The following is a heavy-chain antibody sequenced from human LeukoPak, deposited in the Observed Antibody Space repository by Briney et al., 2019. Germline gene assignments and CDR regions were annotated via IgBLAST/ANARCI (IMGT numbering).Heavy chain of an antibody. Sequence: SETLSLTCTVSGGSLSSYYWSWIGQPAGKGLEWIGRIYTSGSTNYNPSLKSRVTMSVDTSKNQFSLKLSSVTAADTAVYYCARDLTLNYDFWSGYFNWFDPWGQGTLVTVSS. CDR1: GGSLSSYY. V-gene: IGHV4-4*07. CDR3: ARDLTLNYDFWSGYFNWFDP. D-gene: IGHD3-3*01. CDR2: IYTSGST. J-gene: IGHJ5*02.